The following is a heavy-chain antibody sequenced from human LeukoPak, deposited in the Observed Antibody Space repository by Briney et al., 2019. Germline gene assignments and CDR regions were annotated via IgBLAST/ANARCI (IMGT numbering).Heavy chain of an antibody. CDR2: IYYSGSS. D-gene: IGHD4-17*01. CDR1: GGSISSSSSY. J-gene: IGHJ4*02. V-gene: IGHV4-39*07. Sequence: SETLSLTCSVSGGSISSSSSYWGWIRQPPGKGLEWIGSIYYSGSSFDNPALKSRVTISVDTSKNQLSLKLNSVTAADTAVFFCARGSLYGEYVFDYWGQGTLVTVSS. CDR3: ARGSLYGEYVFDY.